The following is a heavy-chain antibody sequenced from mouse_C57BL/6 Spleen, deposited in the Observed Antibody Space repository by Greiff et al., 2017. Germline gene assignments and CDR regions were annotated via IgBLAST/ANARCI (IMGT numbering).Heavy chain of an antibody. CDR1: GFTFSDYG. CDR2: ISSGSSTI. J-gene: IGHJ4*01. CDR3: APYAMDY. V-gene: IGHV5-17*01. Sequence: EVMLVESGGGLVKPGGSLKLSCAASGFTFSDYGMHWVRQAPEKGLEWVAYISSGSSTIYYADTVKGRFTISRDNAKNTLFLQMTSLRSEDTAMXYCAPYAMDYWGQGTSVTVSS.